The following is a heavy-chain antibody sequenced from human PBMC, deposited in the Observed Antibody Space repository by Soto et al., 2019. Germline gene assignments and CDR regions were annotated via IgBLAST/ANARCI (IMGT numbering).Heavy chain of an antibody. CDR1: GDSISSGGYY. CDR3: ACSGNHSAFDI. CDR2: IYYSGST. J-gene: IGHJ3*02. Sequence: PSETLSLTCTVSGDSISSGGYYWSWIRQHPGKGLEWIGYIYYSGSTYYNPSLKSRVTISVDTSKNQFSLKLSSVTSVDTAVYYCACSGNHSAFDIWGQGSMVTVSS. D-gene: IGHD1-26*01. V-gene: IGHV4-31*03.